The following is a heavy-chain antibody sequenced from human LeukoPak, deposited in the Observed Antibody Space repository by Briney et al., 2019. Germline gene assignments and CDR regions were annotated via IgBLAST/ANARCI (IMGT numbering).Heavy chain of an antibody. CDR1: GGSISSGDYY. V-gene: IGHV4-30-4*01. J-gene: IGHJ6*02. CDR3: ARQEATVTTSSMLYYYGMDV. CDR2: IYYSGST. Sequence: SETLSLTCTVSGGSISSGDYYWSWIRQPPGKGLEWIGYIYYSGSTYYNPSLKSRVTISVDTSKNQFSLKLSSVTGADTAVYYCARQEATVTTSSMLYYYGMDVWGQGTTVTVSS. D-gene: IGHD4-17*01.